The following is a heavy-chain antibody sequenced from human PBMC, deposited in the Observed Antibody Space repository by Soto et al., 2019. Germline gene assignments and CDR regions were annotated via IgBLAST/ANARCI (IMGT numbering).Heavy chain of an antibody. J-gene: IGHJ4*02. V-gene: IGHV4-4*02. D-gene: IGHD1-26*01. CDR3: ARDGSGSPGAADH. CDR2: VYQSGTT. Sequence: QVQLQESGPGLVKPSETLSLICSVSGDSISSNNWWSWVRQPPGKGLEWIGEVYQSGTTNYNPSLKSRVTMSVDTSKNQSSLNLRSVTAADTAVYYCARDGSGSPGAADHWGQGTLVTVSS. CDR1: GDSISSNNW.